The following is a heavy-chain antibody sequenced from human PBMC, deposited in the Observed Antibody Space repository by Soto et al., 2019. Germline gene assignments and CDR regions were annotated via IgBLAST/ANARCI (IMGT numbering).Heavy chain of an antibody. Sequence: SETLSLTCTVSGGSISSSSYYWGWIRQPPGKGLEWIGSIYYSGSTYYNPSLKSRVTISVDTSKNQFSLKLSSVTAADTVVYYCARPNCSSTSCYSPFMFDYWGQGTLVTVSS. V-gene: IGHV4-39*01. D-gene: IGHD2-2*01. CDR3: ARPNCSSTSCYSPFMFDY. CDR1: GGSISSSSYY. J-gene: IGHJ4*02. CDR2: IYYSGST.